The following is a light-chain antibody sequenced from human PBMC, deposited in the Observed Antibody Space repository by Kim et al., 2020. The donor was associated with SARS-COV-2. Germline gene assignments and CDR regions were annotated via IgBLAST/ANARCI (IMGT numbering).Light chain of an antibody. V-gene: IGKV3-20*01. CDR2: GAS. Sequence: EIVLMQSPGTLSLSPGERATLSCRASQSVSSSYLAWYQQKAGQAPGLLIYGASSRASGIPDRFSGSGSGTDFTLTISRLEPEEFAVYYCQQYGSSPWASGQATELEIK. CDR1: QSVSSSY. CDR3: QQYGSSPWA. J-gene: IGKJ1*01.